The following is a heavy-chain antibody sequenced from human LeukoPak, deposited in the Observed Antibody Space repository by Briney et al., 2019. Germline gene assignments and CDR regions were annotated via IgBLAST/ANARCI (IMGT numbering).Heavy chain of an antibody. CDR1: GFTLRSSV. Sequence: GGSLRLSCTASGFTLRSSVMSWVRQAPGKGLEWVSTMCPSGGTYYAASVKGRFTISRDNSKNTRYLQMNSLRAADTAIYYCAKDAGFSVTYVDFWGQGTPVTVSS. CDR2: MCPSGGT. J-gene: IGHJ4*02. CDR3: AKDAGFSVTYVDF. V-gene: IGHV3-23*01. D-gene: IGHD5/OR15-5a*01.